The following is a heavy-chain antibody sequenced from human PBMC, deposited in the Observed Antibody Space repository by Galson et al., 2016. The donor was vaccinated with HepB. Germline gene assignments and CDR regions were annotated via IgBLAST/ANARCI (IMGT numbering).Heavy chain of an antibody. CDR1: GFIFRNYA. J-gene: IGHJ4*02. Sequence: SLRLSCAASGFIFRNYAFHWVRQAPGKGLEWVTVIRHDGGNIYYADSVKGRFTVSRDNSKDTLYLQMNSLRAEDTAIYYCARGGSYFYGSEHIDWWGRGTPVTVSS. CDR2: IRHDGGNI. CDR3: ARGGSYFYGSEHIDW. D-gene: IGHD3-10*01. V-gene: IGHV3-33*01.